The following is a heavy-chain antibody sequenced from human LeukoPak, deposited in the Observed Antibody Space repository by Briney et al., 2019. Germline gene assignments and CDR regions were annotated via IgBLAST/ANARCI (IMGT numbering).Heavy chain of an antibody. CDR1: GFTFSSYS. D-gene: IGHD1-26*01. CDR3: AVETEYSGSYNFDY. Sequence: GGSLRLSCAASGFTFSSYSMNWVRQAPGKGLEWVSSISSSSSYIYYADSVKGRFTISRDNSKNTLYLQMNSLRAEDTAVYYCAVETEYSGSYNFDYWGQGTLVTVSS. CDR2: ISSSSSYI. V-gene: IGHV3-21*01. J-gene: IGHJ4*02.